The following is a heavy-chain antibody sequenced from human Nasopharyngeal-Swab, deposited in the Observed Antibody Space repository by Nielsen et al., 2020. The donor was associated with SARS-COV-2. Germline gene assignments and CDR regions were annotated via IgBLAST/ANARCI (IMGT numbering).Heavy chain of an antibody. V-gene: IGHV4-39*01. CDR2: IYYRGST. CDR3: AADSTQRLVLKRTSFDP. Sequence: RQARGKVLVWIGSIYYRGSTYFNRSLESRVTISVDTSKNQFSLKLSSVTAADTAVYYCAADSTQRLVLKRTSFDPWGQGTLVTVSS. D-gene: IGHD6-19*01. J-gene: IGHJ5*02.